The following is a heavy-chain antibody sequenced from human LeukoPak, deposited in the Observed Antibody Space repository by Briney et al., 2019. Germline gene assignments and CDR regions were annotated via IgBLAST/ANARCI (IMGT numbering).Heavy chain of an antibody. CDR2: IYYSGST. J-gene: IGHJ3*02. D-gene: IGHD3-22*01. Sequence: PSETLSLTCTVSGGSISSYYWSWIRQPPGKGPEWIGYIYYSGSTNYNPSLKSRVTISVDTSKNQFSLKLSSVTAADTAVYYCASEYYYDSSGTGDAFDIWGQGTMVTVSS. CDR3: ASEYYYDSSGTGDAFDI. V-gene: IGHV4-59*01. CDR1: GGSISSYY.